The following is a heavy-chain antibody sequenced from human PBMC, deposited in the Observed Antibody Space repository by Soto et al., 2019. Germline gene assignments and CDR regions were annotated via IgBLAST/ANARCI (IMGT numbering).Heavy chain of an antibody. CDR1: GFTFRSHG. D-gene: IGHD6-25*01. V-gene: IGHV3-33*01. CDR3: ARAAAATYGMDV. Sequence: QVQLVESGGGVVQPGRSLRLSCAASGFTFRSHGMHWVREAPGKGLEWVAVIWFDGSKKYYADSVKGRFTISRDDSKNRLDLQNNSLRAEDTAVYYWARAAAATYGMDVWGQGTTVTVSS. J-gene: IGHJ6*02. CDR2: IWFDGSKK.